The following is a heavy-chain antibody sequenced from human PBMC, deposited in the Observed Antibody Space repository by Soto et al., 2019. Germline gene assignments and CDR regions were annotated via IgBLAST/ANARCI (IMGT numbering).Heavy chain of an antibody. D-gene: IGHD1-1*01. J-gene: IGHJ5*02. CDR2: INHSVST. V-gene: IGHV4-34*01. CDR3: ATTNGNHNLSDH. Sequence: SETLSLTCAVYGGSFSGYYWSWIRQPPGKGLEWIGEINHSVSTNYNPSLKSRVIISVYTSKKQFSLKLTSVTAADTAVYYCATTNGNHNLSDHWGQGTLVTVSS. CDR1: GGSFSGYY.